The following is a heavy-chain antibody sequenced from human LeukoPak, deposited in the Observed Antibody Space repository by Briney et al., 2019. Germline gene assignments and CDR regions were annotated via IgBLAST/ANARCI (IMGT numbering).Heavy chain of an antibody. J-gene: IGHJ4*02. V-gene: IGHV3-30*02. CDR1: GFTFSSYG. D-gene: IGHD2-2*01. CDR3: ARLKLLWSNYFDY. CDR2: IRYDGSNR. Sequence: GGSLRLSCAASGFTFSSYGMHWVRQAPGKGLEWVTFIRYDGSNRYYADSVKGRFTISRDNSKNSLYLQMNSLRAEDTAVYYCARLKLLWSNYFDYWGQGTLVTVSS.